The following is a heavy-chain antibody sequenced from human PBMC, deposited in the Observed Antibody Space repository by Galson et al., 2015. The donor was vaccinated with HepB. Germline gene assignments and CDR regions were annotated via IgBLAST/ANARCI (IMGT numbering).Heavy chain of an antibody. CDR3: AREYSYGYWDY. J-gene: IGHJ4*02. CDR1: GYTFTSYG. Sequence: SVKVSCKASGYTFTSYGISWVRQAPGQGLEWMGRIIPILGIANYAQKFQGRVTITADKSTSTAYMELSSLRSEDTAVYYCAREYSYGYWDYWGQGTLVTVSS. V-gene: IGHV1-69*04. CDR2: IIPILGIA. D-gene: IGHD5-18*01.